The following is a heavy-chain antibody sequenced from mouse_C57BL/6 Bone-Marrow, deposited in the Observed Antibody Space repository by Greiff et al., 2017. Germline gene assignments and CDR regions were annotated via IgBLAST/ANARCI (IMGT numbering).Heavy chain of an antibody. CDR1: GYTFTNYW. Sequence: QVQLKESGAELVRPGTSVKMSCKASGYTFTNYWIGWAQQRPGHGLEWIGDIYPGGGYTNYNEKFKGQATLTADKSSSTAYMQFSSLKSEDSAIYYCAGGNYLAYWGQGTLVTVSA. V-gene: IGHV1-63*01. D-gene: IGHD2-1*01. CDR2: IYPGGGYT. J-gene: IGHJ3*01. CDR3: AGGNYLAY.